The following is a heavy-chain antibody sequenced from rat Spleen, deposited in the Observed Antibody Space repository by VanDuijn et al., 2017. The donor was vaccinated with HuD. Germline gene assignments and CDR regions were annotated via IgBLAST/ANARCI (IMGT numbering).Heavy chain of an antibody. CDR1: GFTFSDYY. CDR3: SPLPGRNLAY. Sequence: EVQLVESDGGLVQPGRSLKLSCAASGFTFSDYYMAWVRQAPTKGLEWVATISSDGRRNYYRDSVKGRFTISRDNAKSSLYLQMDSLRSADTATYYCSPLPGRNLAYWGQGVVVTVSS. V-gene: IGHV5-29*01. J-gene: IGHJ2*01. D-gene: IGHD1-4*01. CDR2: ISSDGRRN.